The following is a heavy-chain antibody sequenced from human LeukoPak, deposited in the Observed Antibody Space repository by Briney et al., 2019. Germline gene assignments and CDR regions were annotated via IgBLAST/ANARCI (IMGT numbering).Heavy chain of an antibody. Sequence: GGSLRLSCAASGFTFSSYWMHWVRQTPGKGLMWVSRINSDGSSIGYADSVKGRFTISRDNAKNSLYLQMNSLRAEDTAVHYCARDPPRDYLGYFDYWGQGTLVTVSS. D-gene: IGHD3-16*01. V-gene: IGHV3-74*01. CDR2: INSDGSSI. CDR1: GFTFSSYW. CDR3: ARDPPRDYLGYFDY. J-gene: IGHJ4*02.